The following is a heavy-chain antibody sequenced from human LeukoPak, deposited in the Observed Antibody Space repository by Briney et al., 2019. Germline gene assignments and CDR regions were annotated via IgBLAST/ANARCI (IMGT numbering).Heavy chain of an antibody. CDR3: ARKPYDILTGYWDYYYGMDV. D-gene: IGHD3-9*01. J-gene: IGHJ6*02. Sequence: GGSLRPSCAASGFTFSSYWMSWVRQAPGKGLEWVANIKQDGSEKYYVDSVKGRFTISRDNAKNSLYLQMNSLRAEDTAVYYCARKPYDILTGYWDYYYGMDVWGQGTTVTVSS. V-gene: IGHV3-7*01. CDR2: IKQDGSEK. CDR1: GFTFSSYW.